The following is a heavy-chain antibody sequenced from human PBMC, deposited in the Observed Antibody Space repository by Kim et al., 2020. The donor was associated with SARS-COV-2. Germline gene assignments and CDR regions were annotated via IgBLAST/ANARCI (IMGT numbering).Heavy chain of an antibody. J-gene: IGHJ5*02. CDR3: AAGVPPKGLGYCSGGSCPHGVFWFDP. Sequence: SVKVSCKASGFTFTSSAMQWVRQARGQRLEWIGWIVVGSGNTNYAQKFQERVTITRDMSTSTAYMELSSLRSEDTAVYYCAAGVPPKGLGYCSGGSCPHGVFWFDPWGQGTLVTVSS. CDR1: GFTFTSSA. V-gene: IGHV1-58*02. D-gene: IGHD2-15*01. CDR2: IVVGSGNT.